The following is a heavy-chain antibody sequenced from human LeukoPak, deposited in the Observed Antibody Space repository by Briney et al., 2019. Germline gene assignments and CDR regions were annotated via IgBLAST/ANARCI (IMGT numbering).Heavy chain of an antibody. CDR1: GFTFGNYW. Sequence: PGGSLRLSCAVYGFTFGNYWMAWVRQAPGKGLEWVANIKEDGSEKYYLDSVEGRFTISRDNAKSSVYLQMNSLRAEDTAVYYCAGRIFDIWGQGTMVTVSS. J-gene: IGHJ3*02. V-gene: IGHV3-7*01. CDR3: AGRIFDI. CDR2: IKEDGSEK.